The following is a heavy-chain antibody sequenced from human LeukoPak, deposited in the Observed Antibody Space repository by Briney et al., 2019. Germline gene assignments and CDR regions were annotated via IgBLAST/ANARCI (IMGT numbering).Heavy chain of an antibody. CDR3: ARAYYDFWSGLDGNWFDP. CDR2: IYTSGST. J-gene: IGHJ5*02. Sequence: SETLSLTCTVSGGSISSYYWSWIRQPPGKGLEWIGYIYTSGSTNYNPSLKSRVTISVDTSKNQFSLKLSSVTAADTAVYYCARAYYDFWSGLDGNWFDPWGQGTLVTVSS. V-gene: IGHV4-4*09. CDR1: GGSISSYY. D-gene: IGHD3-3*01.